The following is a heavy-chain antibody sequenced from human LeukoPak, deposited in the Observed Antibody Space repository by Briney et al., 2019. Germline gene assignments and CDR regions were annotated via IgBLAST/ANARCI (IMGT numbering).Heavy chain of an antibody. Sequence: GASVKVSCKASGYTFTSYGISWVRQAPGQGLEWMGWISAYNGNTNYAQKLQGRVTMTTDTSTSTAYMELSSLRSEDTAVYYCARDLVRGVIMEDWFDPWGQGTLVTVSS. CDR1: GYTFTSYG. D-gene: IGHD3-10*01. V-gene: IGHV1-18*04. CDR2: ISAYNGNT. J-gene: IGHJ5*02. CDR3: ARDLVRGVIMEDWFDP.